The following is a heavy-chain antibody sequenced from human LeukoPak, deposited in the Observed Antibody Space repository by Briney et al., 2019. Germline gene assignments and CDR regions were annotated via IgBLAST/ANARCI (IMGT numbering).Heavy chain of an antibody. CDR1: GGTFSSYA. D-gene: IGHD1-20*01. Sequence: ASVKVSCKASGGTFSSYAISWVRQAPGQGLEWMGGIIPIFGTANYAQKFQGRVTITADESTSTAYMELSSLRSEDTAVYYCARDRGPYNWNDVENDAFDIWGQGTMVTVSS. CDR2: IIPIFGTA. J-gene: IGHJ3*02. V-gene: IGHV1-69*13. CDR3: ARDRGPYNWNDVENDAFDI.